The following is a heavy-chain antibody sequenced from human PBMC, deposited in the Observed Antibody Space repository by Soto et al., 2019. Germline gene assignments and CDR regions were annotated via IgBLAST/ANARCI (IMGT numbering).Heavy chain of an antibody. Sequence: GGSLRLSCAASGFTFTRYSMNWVRQAPGKGLEWVSSISSTTNYIYYADSMKGRFTVSRDNAKNSVYLEMNSLSAEDTAVYYCVRQAKLTTVTANVGYYYGLDVWGQGTTVTVSS. CDR3: VRQAKLTTVTANVGYYYGLDV. V-gene: IGHV3-21*04. CDR2: ISSTTNYI. J-gene: IGHJ6*02. D-gene: IGHD4-4*01. CDR1: GFTFTRYS.